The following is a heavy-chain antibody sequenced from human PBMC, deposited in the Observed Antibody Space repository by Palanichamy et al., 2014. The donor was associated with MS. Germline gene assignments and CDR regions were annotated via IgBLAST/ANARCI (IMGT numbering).Heavy chain of an antibody. CDR2: IYYSGTT. J-gene: IGHJ4*02. D-gene: IGHD3-22*01. Sequence: QVQLQESGPGLVKPSQTLSLTCTVFGGSVSSASYYWSWVRQPPGKGLEWIGCIYYSGTTNYNPSLRSRVTISVGTSNNQFSLKLYSVTAADTAVYYCARIISQYYDVSGYDHFDSWGQGTLVTVSS. CDR1: GGSVSSASYY. V-gene: IGHV4-61*01. CDR3: ARIISQYYDVSGYDHFDS.